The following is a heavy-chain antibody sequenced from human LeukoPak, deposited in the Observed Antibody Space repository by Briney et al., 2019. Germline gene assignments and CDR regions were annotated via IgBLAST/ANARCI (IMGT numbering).Heavy chain of an antibody. CDR1: GGSISSGGYY. CDR3: AREAGGDPTHLDY. D-gene: IGHD4-17*01. Sequence: SETLSLTCTVSGGSISSGGYYWSWIRQPPGKGLEWIGSIYYSGSTYYNPSLKSRVTISADTSKNQFSLKLSSVTAADTAVYYCAREAGGDPTHLDYWGQGTLVTVSS. J-gene: IGHJ4*02. CDR2: IYYSGST. V-gene: IGHV4-39*07.